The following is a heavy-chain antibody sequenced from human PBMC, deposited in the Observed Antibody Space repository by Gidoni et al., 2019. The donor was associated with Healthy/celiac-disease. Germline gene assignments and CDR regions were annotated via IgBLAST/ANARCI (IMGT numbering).Heavy chain of an antibody. Sequence: QVQLVESGGGVVQPGRSLRLSCAASGFPFSSYAMHWVRQAPGKGLEWVAVISYDGSNKYYADSVKGRFTISRDNSKNTLYLQMNSLRAEDTAVYYCAREDYDYVWGSYRYFDYWGQGTLVTVSS. CDR2: ISYDGSNK. CDR1: GFPFSSYA. D-gene: IGHD3-16*02. V-gene: IGHV3-30-3*01. J-gene: IGHJ4*02. CDR3: AREDYDYVWGSYRYFDY.